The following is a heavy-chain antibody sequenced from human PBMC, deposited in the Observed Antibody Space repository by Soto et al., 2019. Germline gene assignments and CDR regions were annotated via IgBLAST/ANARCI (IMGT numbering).Heavy chain of an antibody. CDR2: VSIGGST. Sequence: DVQFLESGGGLVQPEGSLRLSCAASGFTFSSYAMGWVRQGPGKGLEWVAVVSIGGSTHYADSVRGRFTISRDNSKNTPALQMNSLTAEDTAVYFCAKRRSAGGHFEYWGPGALVTVSS. V-gene: IGHV3-23*01. D-gene: IGHD2-15*01. CDR1: GFTFSSYA. CDR3: AKRRSAGGHFEY. J-gene: IGHJ4*02.